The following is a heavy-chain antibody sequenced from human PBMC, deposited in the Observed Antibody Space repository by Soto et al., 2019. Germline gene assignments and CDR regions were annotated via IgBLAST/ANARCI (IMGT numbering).Heavy chain of an antibody. CDR3: ARGPSAAAPLSDWFFDL. V-gene: IGHV3-48*02. CDR1: GFTFSDYS. Sequence: EVQLVESGGGLVLPGGSLRLSCAASGFTFSDYSMNWVRQAPGKGLEGGSYIASSSWNIYYADTVKGRFTISRDNAKNSLYLQMNSLRDEDTAVYYCARGPSAAAPLSDWFFDLWGRGTLVSVSS. D-gene: IGHD2-2*01. J-gene: IGHJ2*01. CDR2: IASSSWNI.